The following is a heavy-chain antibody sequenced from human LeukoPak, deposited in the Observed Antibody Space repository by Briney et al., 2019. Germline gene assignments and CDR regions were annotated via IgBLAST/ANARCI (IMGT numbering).Heavy chain of an antibody. J-gene: IGHJ3*02. CDR3: ARGAYGISDI. D-gene: IGHD3-9*01. V-gene: IGHV3-48*03. CDR2: ISSSGSTI. Sequence: GGSLRLSXAASGFTFSSYEMNWVRQAPGKGLEWLSYISSSGSTIYYADSVKGRFTISRDNAKNSPYLQMNSLRAEDTAVYYCARGAYGISDIWGQGTMVTVSS. CDR1: GFTFSSYE.